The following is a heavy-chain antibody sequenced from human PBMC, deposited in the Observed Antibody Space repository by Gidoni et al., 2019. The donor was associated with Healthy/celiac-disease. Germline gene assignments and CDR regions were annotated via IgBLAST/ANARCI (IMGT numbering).Heavy chain of an antibody. Sequence: QVQLRESGPGLVKPSQTLSLTCTVSGGSISSGSYYWSWIRQPAGKGLEWIGRIYTSGSTNYNPSLKSRVTISVDTSKNQFSLKLSSVTAADTAVYYCARGFDLWGRGTLVTVSS. J-gene: IGHJ2*01. V-gene: IGHV4-61*02. CDR2: IYTSGST. CDR3: ARGFDL. CDR1: GGSISSGSYY.